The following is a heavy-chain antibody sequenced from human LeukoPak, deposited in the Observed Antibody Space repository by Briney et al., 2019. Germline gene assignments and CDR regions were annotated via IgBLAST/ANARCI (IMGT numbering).Heavy chain of an antibody. J-gene: IGHJ4*02. CDR2: INPNSGGT. D-gene: IGHD3-22*01. Sequence: ASVKVSCKASGYTFTGYYMHWVRQASGQGLEWMGWINPNSGGTNYAQKFQGRVTMTRDTSISTAYMELSRLRPDDTAVYYCARLRIYYDSSGLLRGFDYWGQGTLVTVSS. CDR3: ARLRIYYDSSGLLRGFDY. V-gene: IGHV1-2*02. CDR1: GYTFTGYY.